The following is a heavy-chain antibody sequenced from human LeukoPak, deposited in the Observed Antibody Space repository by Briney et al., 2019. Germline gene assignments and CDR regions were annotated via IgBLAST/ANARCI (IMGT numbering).Heavy chain of an antibody. CDR2: INWNSGST. V-gene: IGHV3-20*01. D-gene: IGHD2-15*01. CDR1: GFTFDDYG. Sequence: GGSLRLSCAASGFTFDDYGMSWVRQAPGKGLEWVSGINWNSGSTGYADSVKGRFTISRDNAKISLYLQMNSLRAEDTALYHCARVDCSGTSCYVFDYWGQGTLVTVSS. J-gene: IGHJ4*02. CDR3: ARVDCSGTSCYVFDY.